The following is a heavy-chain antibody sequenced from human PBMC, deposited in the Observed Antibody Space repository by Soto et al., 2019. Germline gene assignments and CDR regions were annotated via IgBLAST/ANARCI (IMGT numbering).Heavy chain of an antibody. CDR3: ARVPYDFGSDDAFDI. D-gene: IGHD3-3*01. Sequence: ASVTVSCKASGYTFTSYAMHWVRQAHGQRLEWMGWINAGNGSTKYSQKFQGRVTITRDTSASTAYMELSSLRSEDTAVYYCARVPYDFGSDDAFDIWGQGTMVTVSS. V-gene: IGHV1-3*01. CDR2: INAGNGST. CDR1: GYTFTSYA. J-gene: IGHJ3*02.